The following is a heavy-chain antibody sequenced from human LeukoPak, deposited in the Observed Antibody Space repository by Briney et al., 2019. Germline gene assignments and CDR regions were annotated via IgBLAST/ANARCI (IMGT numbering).Heavy chain of an antibody. J-gene: IGHJ6*02. D-gene: IGHD2-2*01. CDR2: INPNSGGT. CDR3: ARGYCSSTSCYEYYYYGMDV. Sequence: ASVKVSCKASGYTFTGYYMHWVRQAPGQGLEWMGWINPNSGGTNYAQKFQGWATMTRDTSISTAYMELSRLRSDDTAVYYYARGYCSSTSCYEYYYYGMDVWGQGTTVTVSS. V-gene: IGHV1-2*04. CDR1: GYTFTGYY.